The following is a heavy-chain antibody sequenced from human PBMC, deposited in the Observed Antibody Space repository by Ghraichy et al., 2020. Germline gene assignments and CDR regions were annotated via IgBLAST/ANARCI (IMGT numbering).Heavy chain of an antibody. CDR1: GGSISSGGYY. CDR2: IYYSGST. Sequence: SETLSLTCTVSGGSISSGGYYWSWIRQHPGKGLEWIGYIYYSGSTYYNPSLKSRVTISVDTSKNQFSLKLSSVTAADTAVYYCARERHTMVRGVIIHDAFDIWGQGTMVTVSS. D-gene: IGHD3-10*01. V-gene: IGHV4-31*03. J-gene: IGHJ3*02. CDR3: ARERHTMVRGVIIHDAFDI.